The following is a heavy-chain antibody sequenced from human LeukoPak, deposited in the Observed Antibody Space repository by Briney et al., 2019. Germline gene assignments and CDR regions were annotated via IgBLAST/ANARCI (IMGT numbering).Heavy chain of an antibody. CDR1: GFTFSNAW. Sequence: GGSLRLSCAASGFTFSNAWMSWVRQAPGKGLEWVGRIKSKTDGGTTDYAAPVKGRFTISRDDSKNTLYLQMNSLKTEDTAVYYCTTGIVVVPAAIYYFDYWGQGTLVTVSS. V-gene: IGHV3-15*01. J-gene: IGHJ4*02. D-gene: IGHD2-2*02. CDR2: IKSKTDGGTT. CDR3: TTGIVVVPAAIYYFDY.